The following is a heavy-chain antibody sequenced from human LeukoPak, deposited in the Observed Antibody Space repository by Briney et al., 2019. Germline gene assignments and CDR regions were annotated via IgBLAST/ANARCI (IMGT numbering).Heavy chain of an antibody. J-gene: IGHJ6*04. Sequence: GASVKVSCKASGGTFSSYAISWVRQAPGQGLEWMGRIIPIFGTANYAQKFQGRVTITADESTSTAYMELSSLRSEDTAVYYCARGLVDTAMGGVLYYYYGMDVWGKGTTVTVSS. V-gene: IGHV1-69*13. CDR3: ARGLVDTAMGGVLYYYYGMDV. D-gene: IGHD5-18*01. CDR1: GGTFSSYA. CDR2: IIPIFGTA.